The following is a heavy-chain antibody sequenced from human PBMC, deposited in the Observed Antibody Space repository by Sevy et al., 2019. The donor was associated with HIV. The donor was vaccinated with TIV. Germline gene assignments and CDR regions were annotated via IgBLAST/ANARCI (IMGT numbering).Heavy chain of an antibody. CDR2: MSGRGGST. CDR3: AKDVPDQSWYYDPWSGAPCFDY. CDR1: GFTFGNYA. V-gene: IGHV3-23*01. D-gene: IGHD3-3*01. Sequence: GGSLRLSCAASGFTFGNYAMSWVRQAPGKGLEWVSGMSGRGGSTEYADSVKGRFTISRDNSKNTLYLQMNSLRAEDTAIYYCAKDVPDQSWYYDPWSGAPCFDYWGRGTLVPVSS. J-gene: IGHJ4*02.